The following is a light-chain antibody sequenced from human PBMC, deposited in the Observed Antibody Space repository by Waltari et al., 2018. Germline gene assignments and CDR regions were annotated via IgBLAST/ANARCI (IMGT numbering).Light chain of an antibody. CDR2: DAS. CDR3: QQRSISCT. V-gene: IGKV3-11*01. CDR1: QSVGIY. Sequence: IVLTQSLDTLSLSPEERDTLSCWASQSVGIYLAWYQQKPGQAPRLLIYDASKRATGIPARFSGSGSGTDFTLTISSLEPEDFAVYYCQQRSISCTFGQGTRLEI. J-gene: IGKJ2*02.